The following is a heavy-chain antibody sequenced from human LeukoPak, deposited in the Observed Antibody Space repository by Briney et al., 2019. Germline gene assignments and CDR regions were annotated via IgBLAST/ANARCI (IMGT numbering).Heavy chain of an antibody. D-gene: IGHD3-10*01. CDR1: GYTFTSYA. CDR3: ARVAYSVYYGSGSQEFGY. V-gene: IGHV7-4-1*02. Sequence: ASVKVSCKASGYTFTSYAMNWVRQAPGQGLEWMGWINTNTGNPTYAQGFTGRFVFSLDTSVSTTYLQISSLKAEDTAVYYRARVAYSVYYGSGSQEFGYWGQGTLVTVSS. CDR2: INTNTGNP. J-gene: IGHJ4*02.